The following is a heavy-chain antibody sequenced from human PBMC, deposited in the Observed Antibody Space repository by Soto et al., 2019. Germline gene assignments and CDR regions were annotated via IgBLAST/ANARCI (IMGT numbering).Heavy chain of an antibody. D-gene: IGHD3-3*01. CDR2: ISAYNGNT. V-gene: IGHV1-18*01. J-gene: IGHJ4*02. CDR1: GYTFTSYG. CDR3: ARDLLAYDFWSGYHPAGW. Sequence: QVPLVQSGAEVKKPGASVKVSCKASGYTFTSYGISWVRQAPGQGLEWMGWISAYNGNTNYAQKLQGRVTMTTDTSTSTAYLELRSLRSDDTAVYYCARDLLAYDFWSGYHPAGWWGQGTLVTVSS.